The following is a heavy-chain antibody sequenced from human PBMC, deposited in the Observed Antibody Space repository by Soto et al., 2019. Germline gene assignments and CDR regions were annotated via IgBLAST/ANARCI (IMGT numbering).Heavy chain of an antibody. Sequence: SETLSLTCTVSGGSISSYYWSWIRQPPGKGLEWIGYIYYSDSTNYNPSLKSRVIISVDTSKNQFSLRAEDTAVYYCAKDLKAEYYDFWSGYYSGGGGLDYWGQGTLVTVSS. CDR3: AKDLKAEYYDFWSGYYSGGGGLDY. D-gene: IGHD3-3*01. J-gene: IGHJ4*02. CDR1: GGSISSYY. V-gene: IGHV4-59*12. CDR2: IYYSDST.